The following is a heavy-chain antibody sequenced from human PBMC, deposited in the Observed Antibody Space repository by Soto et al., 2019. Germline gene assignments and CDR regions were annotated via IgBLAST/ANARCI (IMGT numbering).Heavy chain of an antibody. D-gene: IGHD3-9*01. J-gene: IGHJ4*02. CDR3: AKDRFDILTGYFDY. V-gene: IGHV3-23*01. CDR2: ISGSGGST. CDR1: GFTFSSYA. Sequence: GESLKISCAASGFTFSSYAMSWVRQAPGKGLEWVSAISGSGGSTYYADSVKGRFTISRDNSKNTLYLQMNSLRAEDTAVYYCAKDRFDILTGYFDYWGQGTLVTVSS.